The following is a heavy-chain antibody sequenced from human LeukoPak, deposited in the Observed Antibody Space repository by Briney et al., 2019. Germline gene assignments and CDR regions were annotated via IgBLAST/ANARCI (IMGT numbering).Heavy chain of an antibody. J-gene: IGHJ4*02. D-gene: IGHD5-18*01. CDR1: GGSISSYY. Sequence: SETLSLTCTVSGGSISSYYWTWIRQPPGKGLEWIGYIYYSGSTNYNPSLKSRVSISVDTSKNQFSLKLSSVTAADTAVYYCARRRGYSYGDWGQGTLVTVSS. CDR2: IYYSGST. V-gene: IGHV4-59*08. CDR3: ARRRGYSYGD.